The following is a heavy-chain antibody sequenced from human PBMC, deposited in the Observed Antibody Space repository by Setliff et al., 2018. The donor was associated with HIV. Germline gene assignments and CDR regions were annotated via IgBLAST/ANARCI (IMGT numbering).Heavy chain of an antibody. CDR3: ARRQQLWLLYAFDI. D-gene: IGHD5-18*01. CDR1: GGSIYGSDYY. V-gene: IGHV4-39*01. J-gene: IGHJ3*02. CDR2: IYYSGGT. Sequence: TLSLTCTVSGGSIYGSDYYWGWIRQPPGKGLESIGSIYYSGGTYYNPSLKSRVTISVDTSKNQFSLKLSSVTAADTAVYYCARRQQLWLLYAFDIWGQGTMVTVSS.